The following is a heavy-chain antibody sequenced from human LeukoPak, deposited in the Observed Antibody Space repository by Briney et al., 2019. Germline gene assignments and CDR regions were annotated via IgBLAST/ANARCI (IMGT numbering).Heavy chain of an antibody. CDR1: GFTFSSYA. V-gene: IGHV3-23*01. D-gene: IGHD2-15*01. CDR2: ISGSGDST. J-gene: IGHJ4*02. Sequence: GGSLRLSCAASGFTFSSYAMSWVRQAPGKGLEWVSGISGSGDSTYYADSVKGRFTISRDNSKNTLYLQMNSLRAEDTAVYYCAKDLLSGGNCYSIFHYWGQGTLVTVSS. CDR3: AKDLLSGGNCYSIFHY.